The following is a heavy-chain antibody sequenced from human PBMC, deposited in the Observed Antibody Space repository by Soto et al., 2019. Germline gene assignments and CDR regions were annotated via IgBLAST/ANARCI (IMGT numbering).Heavy chain of an antibody. D-gene: IGHD3-22*01. CDR1: GGSISPHY. Sequence: QVQLQESGPGLVKPSETLSLTCAVSGGSISPHYWSWIRQSPGKGLEWIGYVYYTGSTDYNPSLMSRVCISVDTYKNQFALTLSSVTAADTAVYYGARAMDSFSSGYYWGAYFDYWGQGALVTVSS. J-gene: IGHJ4*02. V-gene: IGHV4-59*11. CDR3: ARAMDSFSSGYYWGAYFDY. CDR2: VYYTGST.